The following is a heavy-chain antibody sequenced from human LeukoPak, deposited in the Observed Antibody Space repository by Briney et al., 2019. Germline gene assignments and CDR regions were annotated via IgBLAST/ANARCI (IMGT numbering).Heavy chain of an antibody. CDR2: ISAYNGNT. CDR1: GYIFTSYG. V-gene: IGHV1-18*01. Sequence: ASVKVSCKASGYIFTSYGISWVRQPPGQGLEWMGWISAYNGNTNYAQKLQDRVTMTTDTSTCTAYMELRSLRSDDTAVYYCATDPNTDIVVVPAARVWFDPRGEGSLVCLSS. CDR3: ATDPNTDIVVVPAARVWFDP. D-gene: IGHD2-2*01. J-gene: IGHJ5*02.